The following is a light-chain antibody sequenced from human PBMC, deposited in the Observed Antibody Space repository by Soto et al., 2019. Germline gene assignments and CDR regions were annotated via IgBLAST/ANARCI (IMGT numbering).Light chain of an antibody. CDR2: EVN. V-gene: IGLV2-8*01. CDR3: SSYGGYSNFV. J-gene: IGLJ1*01. Sequence: QSVLTQPPSASGSPGQSVTISCTGTSSDVGGYNYVSWFQQHPGKAPKLIIHEVNQRPSGVPDRFSGSKSGNTASLTVSGLQAEDEGTYYCSSYGGYSNFVSGTGTKVTVL. CDR1: SSDVGGYNY.